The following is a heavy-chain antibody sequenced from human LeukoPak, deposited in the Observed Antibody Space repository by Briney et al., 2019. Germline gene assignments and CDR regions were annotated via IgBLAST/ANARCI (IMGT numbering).Heavy chain of an antibody. J-gene: IGHJ3*02. Sequence: GGSLRLSCAASGFTFSSYWMSWVGQAPGKGLEWVANIKQDGSEKYYVDSVKGRFTISRDNAKNSLYLQMNSLRAEDTAVYYCARGYYDSSGYYYGDAFDIWGQGTMVTVSS. D-gene: IGHD3-22*01. CDR3: ARGYYDSSGYYYGDAFDI. V-gene: IGHV3-7*04. CDR1: GFTFSSYW. CDR2: IKQDGSEK.